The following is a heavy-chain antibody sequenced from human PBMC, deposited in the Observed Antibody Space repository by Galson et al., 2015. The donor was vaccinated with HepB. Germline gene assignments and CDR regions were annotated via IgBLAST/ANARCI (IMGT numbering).Heavy chain of an antibody. D-gene: IGHD3-10*01. Sequence: SLRLSCAASGFTFDDYAMHWVRHAPGKGLEWVSGISWNSGSIGYADSVKGRFTVSRDNAKNSLYLQMNSLRAEDTALYYCAKAPRGVVAFGEFRFDYWGQGTLVTVSS. J-gene: IGHJ4*02. V-gene: IGHV3-9*01. CDR1: GFTFDDYA. CDR3: AKAPRGVVAFGEFRFDY. CDR2: ISWNSGSI.